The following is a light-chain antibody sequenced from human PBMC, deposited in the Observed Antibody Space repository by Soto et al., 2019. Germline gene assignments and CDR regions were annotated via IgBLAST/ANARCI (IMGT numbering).Light chain of an antibody. Sequence: QSAPTQPRSVSGSPGQSVIISCTGTSSDVGGYEYVSWFQQSPDKAPKLIIYDVNNRPSGVPDRFSGSKSGNTASLTISELQAEDEADYYFCSYAGTYTPVVFGGGTKVTVL. CDR1: SSDVGGYEY. J-gene: IGLJ2*01. CDR3: CSYAGTYTPVV. V-gene: IGLV2-11*01. CDR2: DVN.